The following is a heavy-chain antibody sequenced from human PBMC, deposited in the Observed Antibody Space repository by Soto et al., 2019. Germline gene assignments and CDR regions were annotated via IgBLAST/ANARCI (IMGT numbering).Heavy chain of an antibody. CDR2: IYSGGST. CDR1: GFTVSSNY. Sequence: QPGGSLRLSFAASGFTVSSNYMSWVRQAPGKGLEWVSVIYSGGSTYYADSVKGRFTISRDNSKNTLYLQMNSLRAEDTAVYYCAKDDDEGYYGSTRQAGGDNWGQGTLVTVSS. CDR3: AKDDDEGYYGSTRQAGGDN. J-gene: IGHJ4*02. V-gene: IGHV3-53*01. D-gene: IGHD3-10*01.